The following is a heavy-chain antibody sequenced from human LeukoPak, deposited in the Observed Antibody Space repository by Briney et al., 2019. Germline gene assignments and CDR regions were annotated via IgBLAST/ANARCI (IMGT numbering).Heavy chain of an antibody. J-gene: IGHJ4*02. Sequence: ASVKVSCKASGYTFTSYTMHWVRQAPGQGLEWMGWISAYNGNTNYAQKLQGRVTMTTDTSTSTAYMELRSLRSDDTAVYYCARGLYGDYPNDYWGQGTLVTVSS. V-gene: IGHV1-18*01. D-gene: IGHD4-17*01. CDR2: ISAYNGNT. CDR3: ARGLYGDYPNDY. CDR1: GYTFTSYT.